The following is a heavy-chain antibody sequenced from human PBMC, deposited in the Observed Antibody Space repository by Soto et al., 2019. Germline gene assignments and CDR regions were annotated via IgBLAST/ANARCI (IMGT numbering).Heavy chain of an antibody. D-gene: IGHD2-2*01. Sequence: QVQLVESGGGVVQPGRSLRLSCAASGFTFSSYGMHWVRQAPGKGLEWVAVISYDGSNKYYADSVKGRFTISRDNSKNTLYLQMNSLRAEDTAVYYCAKANLVPALPNYYYYYMDVWGKGTTVTVSS. J-gene: IGHJ6*03. CDR3: AKANLVPALPNYYYYYMDV. V-gene: IGHV3-30*18. CDR2: ISYDGSNK. CDR1: GFTFSSYG.